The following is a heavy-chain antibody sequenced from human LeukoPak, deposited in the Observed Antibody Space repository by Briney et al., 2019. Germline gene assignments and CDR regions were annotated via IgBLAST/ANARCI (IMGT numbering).Heavy chain of an antibody. Sequence: GSSVNVICKSSGGTLGSYSISWVRQPPAQGREWMGGIIPIFGTANYAQKFQGRVTITADKSTSTAYMELSSLRSEDTAVYYCARVVAARNYYYYYMDIWGERATVTASS. D-gene: IGHD6-6*01. CDR3: ARVVAARNYYYYYMDI. CDR1: GGTLGSYS. J-gene: IGHJ6*03. V-gene: IGHV1-69*06. CDR2: IIPIFGTA.